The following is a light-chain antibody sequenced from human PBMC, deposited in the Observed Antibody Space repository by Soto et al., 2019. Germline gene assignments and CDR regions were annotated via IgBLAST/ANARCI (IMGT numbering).Light chain of an antibody. CDR2: KAS. V-gene: IGKV1-5*03. J-gene: IGKJ1*01. Sequence: DIQMTQSPSTLSASVGDRVTITGRASQSISRWLAWYQQQPGKAPKLLIYKASSLETGVPSRFSGSGSGTEFPLTISSLQPDEFARYYCQQYGSSSPCTFGQGTKVEVK. CDR1: QSISRW. CDR3: QQYGSSSPCT.